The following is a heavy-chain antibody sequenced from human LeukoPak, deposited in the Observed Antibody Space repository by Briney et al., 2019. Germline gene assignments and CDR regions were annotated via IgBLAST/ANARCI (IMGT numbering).Heavy chain of an antibody. CDR3: ARKRLDSGSYYPFDY. CDR2: IYYSGST. D-gene: IGHD1-26*01. CDR1: GGSISSYY. V-gene: IGHV4-59*01. Sequence: SETLSLTCTVSGGSISSYYWSWIRQPPGKGLEWIGYIYYSGSTNYNPSLKSRVTISVDTSKNQFSLKLSSVTAADTAVYCCARKRLDSGSYYPFDYWGQGTLVTVSS. J-gene: IGHJ4*02.